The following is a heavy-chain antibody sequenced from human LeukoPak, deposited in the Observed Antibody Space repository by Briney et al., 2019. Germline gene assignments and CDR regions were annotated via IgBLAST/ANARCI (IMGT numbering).Heavy chain of an antibody. D-gene: IGHD2-2*01. CDR3: AKDLPAATDYYYYGMDV. CDR1: GFIFSNYA. Sequence: GGSLRLSCAASGFIFSNYAMSWVRQAPGEGLEWVSAITASGDFTYCADSVKGRFTISRDNSKNTLYLQMNSLRAEDTAVYYCAKDLPAATDYYYYGMDVWGQGTTVTVSS. V-gene: IGHV3-23*01. J-gene: IGHJ6*02. CDR2: ITASGDFT.